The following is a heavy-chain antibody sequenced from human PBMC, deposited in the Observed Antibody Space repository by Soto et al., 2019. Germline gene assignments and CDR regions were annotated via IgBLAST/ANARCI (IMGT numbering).Heavy chain of an antibody. Sequence: SETLSLTCTVPGASISRCDYYWHWIRQSPGKGLEWIGNTYNNGRPHYNPSLKSRVTISGDSSKNQFSRKLRSLSAADTAVDYCARGGVYDFWSGLFDWGQGTLVTVS. V-gene: IGHV4-30-4*01. D-gene: IGHD3-3*01. J-gene: IGHJ4*02. CDR3: ARGGVYDFWSGLFD. CDR2: TYNNGRP. CDR1: GASISRCDYY.